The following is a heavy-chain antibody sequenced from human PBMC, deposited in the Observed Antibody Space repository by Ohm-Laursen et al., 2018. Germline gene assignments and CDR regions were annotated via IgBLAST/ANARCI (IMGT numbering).Heavy chain of an antibody. V-gene: IGHV3-48*03. J-gene: IGHJ5*02. CDR2: ISGSGGST. Sequence: SLRLSCAASGFTFSSYEMNWVRQTPGKGLEWVSGISGSGGSTYYADSVKGRFTISRDNAKNSLYLQMNSLRAEDTAVYYCARAVVPAAGKNWFDPWGQGTLVTVSS. D-gene: IGHD2-2*01. CDR1: GFTFSSYE. CDR3: ARAVVPAAGKNWFDP.